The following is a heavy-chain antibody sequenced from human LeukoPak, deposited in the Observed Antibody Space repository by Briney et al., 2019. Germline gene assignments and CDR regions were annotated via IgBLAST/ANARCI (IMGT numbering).Heavy chain of an antibody. J-gene: IGHJ4*02. V-gene: IGHV4-59*01. CDR2: IYYSGIT. CDR3: ARGTLAYYFDY. Sequence: SETLSLTCTVSGGSLCTYYWTWVPQSPGKGLKAIGYIYYSGITNYNPSLKSRLTISVDTSRNQFSLNLSSVTAADTAVYYCARGTLAYYFDYWGQGTLDTVSS. D-gene: IGHD3-3*02. CDR1: GGSLCTYY.